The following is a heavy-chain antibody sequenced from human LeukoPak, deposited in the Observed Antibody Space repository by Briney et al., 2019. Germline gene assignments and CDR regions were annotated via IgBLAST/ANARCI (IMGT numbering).Heavy chain of an antibody. CDR1: GGSLSYYY. Sequence: SETLSLTCAVYGGSLSYYYWSWIRQSPEKGLEWIGEINRSGSTNYNPSLRSRVSISVDTSKNQFSLKLSSVTAADTAVYYCARGGFYCGDDCYVDYWGQGTLVTVSS. CDR2: INRSGST. D-gene: IGHD2-21*02. CDR3: ARGGFYCGDDCYVDY. J-gene: IGHJ4*02. V-gene: IGHV4-34*01.